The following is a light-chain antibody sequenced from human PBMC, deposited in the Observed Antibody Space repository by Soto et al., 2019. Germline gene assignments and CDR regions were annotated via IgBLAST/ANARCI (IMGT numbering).Light chain of an antibody. CDR3: QQYDNLPFT. CDR2: DAS. J-gene: IGKJ3*01. Sequence: DIQMTQSPSSLSASVGDRVTISCRASQTISTYLHWYQHKPGKAPKLLIYDASNLETGVPSRFSGSGSGTDFTFTISSLQPEDIATYYCQQYDNLPFTFGPGTKVDIK. V-gene: IGKV1-33*01. CDR1: QTISTY.